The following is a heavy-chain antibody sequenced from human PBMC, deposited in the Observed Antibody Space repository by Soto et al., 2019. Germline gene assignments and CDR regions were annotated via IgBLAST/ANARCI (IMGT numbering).Heavy chain of an antibody. D-gene: IGHD2-2*01. CDR2: IYHSGST. Sequence: SETLSLTCAVSGGSITSGGYSWSWIRQLPGKGLEWIGYIYHSGSTYYNPSLKSRVTISVDRSKNQFSLKLSPVTAADTAVYYCARVPDRWGQGTLVTVS. V-gene: IGHV4-30-2*01. J-gene: IGHJ5*02. CDR3: ARVPDR. CDR1: GGSITSGGYS.